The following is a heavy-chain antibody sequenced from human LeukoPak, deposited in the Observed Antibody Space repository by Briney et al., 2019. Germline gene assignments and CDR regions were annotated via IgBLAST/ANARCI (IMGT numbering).Heavy chain of an antibody. Sequence: GGSLRLSCAASGFTFSSYAMHWVRQAPGKGLEWVAVISYDGSNKYYADSVKGRFTISRDNSKNTLYLQMNSPRAEDTAVYYCARDLHAFQDYGDYVYWFDPWGQGTLVTLSS. CDR1: GFTFSSYA. CDR3: ARDLHAFQDYGDYVYWFDP. D-gene: IGHD4-17*01. J-gene: IGHJ5*02. V-gene: IGHV3-30-3*01. CDR2: ISYDGSNK.